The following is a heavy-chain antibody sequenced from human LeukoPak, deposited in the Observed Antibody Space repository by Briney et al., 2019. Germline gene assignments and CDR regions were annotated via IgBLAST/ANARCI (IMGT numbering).Heavy chain of an antibody. V-gene: IGHV3-7*01. CDR1: GFTFSSYE. Sequence: QSGGSLRLSCAASGFTFSSYEMNWVRQAPGKGLEWVANIKQDGSEKYYVDSVKGRFTISRDNAKNSLYLQMNSLRAEDTAVYYCARLGRPVGYFGAWGSYRYGLRYWGQGTLVTVSS. J-gene: IGHJ4*02. CDR3: ARLGRPVGYFGAWGSYRYGLRY. CDR2: IKQDGSEK. D-gene: IGHD3-16*02.